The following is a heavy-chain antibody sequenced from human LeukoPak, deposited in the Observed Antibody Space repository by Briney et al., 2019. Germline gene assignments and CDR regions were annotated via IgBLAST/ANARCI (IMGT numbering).Heavy chain of an antibody. Sequence: SETLSLTCTVSGRSSSSSSYYWGWIRQPPGKGLEWIGSIYYSGSTYYNPSLKSRVTISVDTSKNQFSLKLSSVTAADTAVYYRARDDSSGYSATEYFQHWGQGTLVTVSS. V-gene: IGHV4-39*07. D-gene: IGHD3-22*01. CDR1: GRSSSSSSYY. J-gene: IGHJ1*01. CDR2: IYYSGST. CDR3: ARDDSSGYSATEYFQH.